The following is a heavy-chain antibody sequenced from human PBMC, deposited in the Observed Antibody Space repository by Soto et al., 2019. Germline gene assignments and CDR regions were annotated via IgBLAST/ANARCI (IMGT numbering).Heavy chain of an antibody. D-gene: IGHD6-13*01. V-gene: IGHV3-23*01. J-gene: IGHJ4*02. Sequence: HPWGSLRLSCAASGFAFISYAIIFCRHSPGKGLEWVSAISGSGGSTYYADSVKGRFTISRDNSKNTLYLQMNSLRAEDTAVYYCAKGRPIAARYLDYWGQGTLVTVSS. CDR3: AKGRPIAARYLDY. CDR2: ISGSGGST. CDR1: GFAFISYA.